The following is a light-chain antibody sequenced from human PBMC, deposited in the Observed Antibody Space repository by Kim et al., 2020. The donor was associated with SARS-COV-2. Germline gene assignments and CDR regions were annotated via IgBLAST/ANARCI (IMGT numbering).Light chain of an antibody. J-gene: IGKJ4*01. Sequence: EIVLTQSPGTLSLSPGERATLSWRASQSVSSSYLAWYQQKPGQAPRLLIYGASSRATGIPDRFSGSGSGTDFTLTISRLEPEDFAVYYCQQWGLTFGGGTKVDIK. CDR3: QQWGLT. V-gene: IGKV3-20*01. CDR2: GAS. CDR1: QSVSSSY.